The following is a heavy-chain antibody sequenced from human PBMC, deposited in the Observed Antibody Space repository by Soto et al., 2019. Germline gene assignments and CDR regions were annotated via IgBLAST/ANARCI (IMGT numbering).Heavy chain of an antibody. CDR1: GFTFSSYS. D-gene: IGHD1-26*01. V-gene: IGHV3-48*02. CDR3: ARDRYSGSH. J-gene: IGHJ1*01. CDR2: IXSXXXTX. Sequence: GGSLRLSCAASGFTFSSYSINWVRQAPGKGLXWVXXIXSXXXTXXXXDSVKGRFTISRDNAKNSLYLQMNSLRDEDTAVYYCARDRYSGSHWGQGTLVTVSS.